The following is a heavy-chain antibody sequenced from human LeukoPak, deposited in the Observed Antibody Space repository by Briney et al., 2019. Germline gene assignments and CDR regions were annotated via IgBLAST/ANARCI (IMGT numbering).Heavy chain of an antibody. CDR2: ISTNGGST. Sequence: PGGSLRLSFPASGFTFSEYSMHWLGQAPGRGLEYVSAISTNGGSTYYANSVKGRFTISRDDPKNTLDLQMGSLRPEDMAVYYCARGFRYYGSGIDYWGQGTLVTVSS. CDR3: ARGFRYYGSGIDY. V-gene: IGHV3-64*01. J-gene: IGHJ4*02. CDR1: GFTFSEYS. D-gene: IGHD3-10*01.